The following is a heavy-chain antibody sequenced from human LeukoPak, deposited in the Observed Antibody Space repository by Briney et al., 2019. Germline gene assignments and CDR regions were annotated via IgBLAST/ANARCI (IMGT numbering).Heavy chain of an antibody. CDR3: AKDRTSSGGYFDY. V-gene: IGHV3-23*01. Sequence: PGGSLRLSCAASGFTFSSYAMSWVRQAPGKGLEWVSGISGSGSITYYADSVKGRFTISRDNSKNTLYLQMNSLRAEDTAVYYCAKDRTSSGGYFDYWGQGTLVTVSS. D-gene: IGHD2-15*01. J-gene: IGHJ4*02. CDR2: ISGSGSIT. CDR1: GFTFSSYA.